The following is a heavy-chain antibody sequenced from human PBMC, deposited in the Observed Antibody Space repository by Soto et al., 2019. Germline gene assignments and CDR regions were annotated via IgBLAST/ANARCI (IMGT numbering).Heavy chain of an antibody. CDR1: GFTFSSYA. CDR3: TRAGFGELFHYYYGMDV. D-gene: IGHD3-10*01. J-gene: IGHJ6*02. Sequence: PGGSLRLSCAASGFTFSSYAMSWVRQAPGKGLEWVGFIRSKAYGGTTEYAASVKGRFTISRDDSKSIAYLQMNSLKAEDTAVYYCTRAGFGELFHYYYGMDVWGQGTTVTVSS. CDR2: IRSKAYGGTT. V-gene: IGHV3-49*04.